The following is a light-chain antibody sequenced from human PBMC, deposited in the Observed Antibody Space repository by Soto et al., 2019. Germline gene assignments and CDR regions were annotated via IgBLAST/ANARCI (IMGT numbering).Light chain of an antibody. CDR2: GAS. Sequence: EIVLTQSPGTLSLSPGERATLSCRASQSVISNLVWYQQKPGHAPTLLIYGASTRATGIPARFSVSGYGTEFTLTISSLQSEDFAVYYCQQYNNWPRTFGGGTKVDI. V-gene: IGKV3-15*01. CDR1: QSVISN. CDR3: QQYNNWPRT. J-gene: IGKJ4*01.